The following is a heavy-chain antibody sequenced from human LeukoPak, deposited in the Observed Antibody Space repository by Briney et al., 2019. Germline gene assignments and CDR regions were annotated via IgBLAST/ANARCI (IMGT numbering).Heavy chain of an antibody. CDR1: GDSISSTNYY. Sequence: PSETLSLTCTVSGDSISSTNYYWGWDRQPPGKGLEWLGSNYYSGSTYYNPSLESRVTISEDTSKNQFSLKMNSVTAADTAVYYCARLGHCTGGSCYQYYYMDVWGKGTMVTISS. J-gene: IGHJ6*03. CDR2: NYYSGST. V-gene: IGHV4-39*01. CDR3: ARLGHCTGGSCYQYYYMDV. D-gene: IGHD2-8*02.